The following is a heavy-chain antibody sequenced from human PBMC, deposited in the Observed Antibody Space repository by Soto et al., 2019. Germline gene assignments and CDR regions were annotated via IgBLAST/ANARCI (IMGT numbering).Heavy chain of an antibody. J-gene: IGHJ5*02. CDR2: ISYVGST. CDR1: SDSISSYY. CDR3: ARWIGGYCSSTGCYTFDP. V-gene: IGHV4-59*01. Sequence: SETLSLTCTVSSDSISSYYWSWIRQPPGKGLEWIGYISYVGSTYYNPSLKSRVTISVDTSKNQFSLKLTSVTPADTAVYYCARWIGGYCSSTGCYTFDPWGQGTLVTVSS. D-gene: IGHD2-2*02.